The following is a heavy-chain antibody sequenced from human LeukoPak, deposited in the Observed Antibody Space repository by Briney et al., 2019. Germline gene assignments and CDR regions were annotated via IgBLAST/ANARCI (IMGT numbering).Heavy chain of an antibody. J-gene: IGHJ4*02. CDR2: ISGSGGGT. V-gene: IGHV3-23*01. CDR3: AGYFCSGGSCYRYFDY. CDR1: GFTFSSYA. Sequence: GGSLRLSCAASGFTFSSYAMSWVRQPPGKGLEWVSTISGSGGGTYYADSVKGRFTISRDNSKNTLYLQMNSLRPEDTAVYYCAGYFCSGGSCYRYFDYWAREPWSPSPQ. D-gene: IGHD2-15*01.